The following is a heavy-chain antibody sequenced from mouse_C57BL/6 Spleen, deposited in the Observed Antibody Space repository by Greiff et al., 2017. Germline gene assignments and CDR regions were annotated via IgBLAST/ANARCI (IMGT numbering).Heavy chain of an antibody. J-gene: IGHJ1*03. V-gene: IGHV1-82*01. CDR1: GYAFSSSW. Sequence: QVQLKESGPELVKPGASVKISCKASGYAFSSSWMNWVKQRPGQGLECIGRIYPGDGDTNYNGKFKGKATLTADKSSSTAYMQLSSLTSEDSAVYFCARAEGCGRPAGVWGTGATVTVSS. D-gene: IGHD1-1*01. CDR2: IYPGDGDT. CDR3: ARAEGCGRPAGV.